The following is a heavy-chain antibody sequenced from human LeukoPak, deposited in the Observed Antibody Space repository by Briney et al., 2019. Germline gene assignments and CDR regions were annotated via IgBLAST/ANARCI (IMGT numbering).Heavy chain of an antibody. D-gene: IGHD4-23*01. CDR2: IY. CDR3: ARHGGNSGDAFDI. J-gene: IGHJ3*02. CDR1: GYSFTNYW. V-gene: IGHV5-51*01. Sequence: GESLKISCKGSGYSFTNYWIGWVRQMPGKGLEWMGIIYSPSFQGQVTISADKSISTAYLQWSSLKASDTAMYYCARHGGNSGDAFDIWGQGTKVTVSS.